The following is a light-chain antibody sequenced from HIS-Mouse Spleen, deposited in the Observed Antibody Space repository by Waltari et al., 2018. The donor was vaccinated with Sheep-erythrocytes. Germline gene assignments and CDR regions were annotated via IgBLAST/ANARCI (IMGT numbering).Light chain of an antibody. V-gene: IGLV3-1*01. J-gene: IGLJ3*02. CDR1: KLGDKY. CDR2: QDS. Sequence: SYELTQPPSVSVSPGQTASITCSGDKLGDKYACWYRPKPGQSPVLVIYQDSKRPSGSPERFSGSNSGNTATLTISGTQAMDEADYYCQAWDSSTAWVFGGGTKLTVL. CDR3: QAWDSSTAWV.